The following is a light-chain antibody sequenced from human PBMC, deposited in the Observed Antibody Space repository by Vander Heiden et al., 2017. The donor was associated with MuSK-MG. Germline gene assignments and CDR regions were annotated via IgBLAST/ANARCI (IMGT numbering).Light chain of an antibody. Sequence: SYELTQPPSVSVSPGQTASITCSGDKLGDKYACWYQQKPGQSPVLVIYQNTKRPSGIPERFSGSSSGNTATLTISGTQAMDEADYYCQAWDSTNVVFGGGTKLTVL. CDR3: QAWDSTNVV. CDR1: KLGDKY. J-gene: IGLJ2*01. V-gene: IGLV3-1*01. CDR2: QNT.